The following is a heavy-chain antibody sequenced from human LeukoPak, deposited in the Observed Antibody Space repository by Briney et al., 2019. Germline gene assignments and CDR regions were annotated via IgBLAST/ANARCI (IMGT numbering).Heavy chain of an antibody. J-gene: IGHJ5*02. D-gene: IGHD2-2*01. CDR2: ISSSSSYI. V-gene: IGHV3-21*01. CDR1: GFTFGSYS. Sequence: GGSLRLSCAASGFTFGSYSMNWVRQAPGKGLEWVSCISSSSSYIYYADSVKGRFTISRDNAKNSLYLQMNSLRAEDTAVYYCARYLNAIVVVPAAMRGWFDPWGQGALVSVSS. CDR3: ARYLNAIVVVPAAMRGWFDP.